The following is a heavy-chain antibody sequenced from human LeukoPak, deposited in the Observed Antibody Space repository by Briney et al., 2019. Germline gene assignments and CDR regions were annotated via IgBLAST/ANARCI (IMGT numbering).Heavy chain of an antibody. D-gene: IGHD3-16*01. J-gene: IGHJ4*02. CDR1: GYTFTSYG. Sequence: ASVNVSCKASGYTFTSYGISWVRQAPGQGLEGMGLISAYSGNTNFAQKLQGRVTMTTDTSTSTAYMELRSLRSDDTAVYFCARGADTGSYGSLVYFDYWGQGTLVTVSS. CDR3: ARGADTGSYGSLVYFDY. CDR2: ISAYSGNT. V-gene: IGHV1-18*01.